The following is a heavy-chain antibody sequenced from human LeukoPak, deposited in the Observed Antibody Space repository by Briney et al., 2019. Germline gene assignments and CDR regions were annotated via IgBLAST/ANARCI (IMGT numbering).Heavy chain of an antibody. CDR1: GGSISSGSYY. V-gene: IGHV4-61*02. D-gene: IGHD6-19*01. J-gene: IGHJ4*02. Sequence: TSETLSLTCTVSGGSISSGSYYWSWIRQPAGKGLEWIGRIYTSGSTNYNPSLKSRVTISVDTSKNQFSLKLSSVTAAGTAVYYCAREVRGSSGWYGKYYFDYWGQGTLVTVSS. CDR3: AREVRGSSGWYGKYYFDY. CDR2: IYTSGST.